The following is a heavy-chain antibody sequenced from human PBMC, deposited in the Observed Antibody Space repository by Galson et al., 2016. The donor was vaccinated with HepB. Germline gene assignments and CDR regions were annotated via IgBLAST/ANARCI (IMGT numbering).Heavy chain of an antibody. CDR1: GFSLSTSGMR. CDR3: ARGSYGSGSTLDY. V-gene: IGHV2-70*04. D-gene: IGHD3-10*01. Sequence: PALVKPTQTLTLTCTFSGFSLSTSGMRVSWIRQPSGKALEWLARIDWDDDEYYGTSLKTRLTISEDTSKNQVVLTMTNMDAVDTATYYCARGSYGSGSTLDYWGQGTLVTVSS. CDR2: IDWDDDE. J-gene: IGHJ4*02.